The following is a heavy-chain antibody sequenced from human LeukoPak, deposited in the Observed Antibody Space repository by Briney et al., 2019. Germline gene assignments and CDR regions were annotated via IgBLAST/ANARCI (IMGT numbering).Heavy chain of an antibody. Sequence: GGSLRLSCAASGFTFSSYWMHWVRQVPGKGLVWVSRINSDGSSTSYADSVRGRFTISRDNAKNTLYLQMNSLRAEDMGVYYCVGPFGDAFDIWGQGTMVTVSS. CDR2: INSDGSST. V-gene: IGHV3-74*01. CDR1: GFTFSSYW. D-gene: IGHD3-3*01. J-gene: IGHJ3*02. CDR3: VGPFGDAFDI.